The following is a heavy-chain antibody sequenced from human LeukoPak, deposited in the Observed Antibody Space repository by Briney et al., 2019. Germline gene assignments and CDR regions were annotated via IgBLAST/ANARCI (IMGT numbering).Heavy chain of an antibody. Sequence: PGGSLRLSCAASGFTFSSYEMNWVRQAPGKGLEWISYISSSGDTIYYADSVKGRFTVSRDNAKNSLYLQLNSLRAEDTALYYCAKDFRNCPTGDYFDYRGPGTLVTVSS. CDR2: ISSSGDTI. CDR1: GFTFSSYE. J-gene: IGHJ4*02. CDR3: AKDFRNCPTGDYFDY. D-gene: IGHD2-21*01. V-gene: IGHV3-48*03.